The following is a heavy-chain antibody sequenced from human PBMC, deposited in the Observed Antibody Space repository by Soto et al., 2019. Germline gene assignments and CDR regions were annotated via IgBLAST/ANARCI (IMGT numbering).Heavy chain of an antibody. D-gene: IGHD3-3*01. Sequence: PGGSLRLSCAASGFTFSSYAMSWVRQAPGKGLEWVSAISGSGGSTYYADSVKGRFTISRDNSKNTLYLQMNSLRAEDTAVYYCAKDFVVYDFWSGQGFLYYCGQGTLVTVSS. J-gene: IGHJ4*02. CDR3: AKDFVVYDFWSGQGFLYY. V-gene: IGHV3-23*01. CDR2: ISGSGGST. CDR1: GFTFSSYA.